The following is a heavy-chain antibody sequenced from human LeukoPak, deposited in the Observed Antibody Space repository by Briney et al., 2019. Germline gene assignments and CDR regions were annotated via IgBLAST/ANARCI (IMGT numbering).Heavy chain of an antibody. CDR3: AKDYDLYMALDY. D-gene: IGHD5-12*01. V-gene: IGHV3-30*18. CDR1: GFTFSSYG. Sequence: PGGSLRLSCAASGFTFSSYGMHWVRQAPGKGLEWVAVISYDGSNKYYADSVKGRFTISRDNSKNTLYLQMNSLRAEDTAVYYCAKDYDLYMALDYWGQGTLVTVSS. CDR2: ISYDGSNK. J-gene: IGHJ4*02.